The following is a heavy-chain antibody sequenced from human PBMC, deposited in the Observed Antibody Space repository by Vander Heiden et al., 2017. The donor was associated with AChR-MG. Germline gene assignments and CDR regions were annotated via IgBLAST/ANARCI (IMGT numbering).Heavy chain of an antibody. CDR1: GFTFSSYG. CDR2: IRYDGSNK. Sequence: QVQLVESGGGVVQPGGSLRLSCAASGFTFSSYGMHWVRQAPGKGLEWVAFIRYDGSNKYYADSVKGRFTISRDNSKNTLYLQMNSLRAEDTAVYYCAKEEQEGYFDWLFLERGTNQDKNWGQGTLVTVSS. D-gene: IGHD3-9*01. J-gene: IGHJ4*02. V-gene: IGHV3-30*02. CDR3: AKEEQEGYFDWLFLERGTNQDKN.